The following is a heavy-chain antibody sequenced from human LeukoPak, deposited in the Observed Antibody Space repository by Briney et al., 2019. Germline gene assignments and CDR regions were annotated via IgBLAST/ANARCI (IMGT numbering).Heavy chain of an antibody. Sequence: SETLSLTCTVSGGSISSYYWSWIRQPPGKGLEWIGYIYYSGSTNYNPSLKSRVTISVDTSKNQFSLKLSSVTAADTAVYYCARDRRGNSGYTFDYWGQGTLVTVSS. D-gene: IGHD4-23*01. V-gene: IGHV4-59*01. CDR3: ARDRRGNSGYTFDY. CDR1: GGSISSYY. CDR2: IYYSGST. J-gene: IGHJ4*02.